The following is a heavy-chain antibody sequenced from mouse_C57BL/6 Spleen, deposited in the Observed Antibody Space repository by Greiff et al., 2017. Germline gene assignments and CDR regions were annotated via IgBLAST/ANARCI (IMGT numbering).Heavy chain of an antibody. CDR1: GYAFTNYL. CDR2: INPGSGGT. D-gene: IGHD2-1*01. J-gene: IGHJ4*01. CDR3: ARDGNWLMDD. V-gene: IGHV1-54*01. Sequence: QVQLQQSGAELVRPGTSVKVSCKASGYAFTNYLIEWVKQRPGQGLEWIGVINPGSGGTNYNEKFKGKATLTADKSSSTAYMQLSSLTSEDSAVYFCARDGNWLMDDWGQGTSVTVSS.